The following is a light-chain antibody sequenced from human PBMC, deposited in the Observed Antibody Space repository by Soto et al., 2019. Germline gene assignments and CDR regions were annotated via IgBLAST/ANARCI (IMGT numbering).Light chain of an antibody. J-gene: IGKJ1*01. Sequence: EIVMTQSPATLSVSPGERATLSCRASQSVYNNLAWYQQKPGQAPRLLIYESSNRATGVAARFSGSGSGTDFTLTISSLEPEDFAVYYCQQYGSSPWTFGQGTKVDIK. CDR3: QQYGSSPWT. V-gene: IGKV3D-15*02. CDR2: ESS. CDR1: QSVYNN.